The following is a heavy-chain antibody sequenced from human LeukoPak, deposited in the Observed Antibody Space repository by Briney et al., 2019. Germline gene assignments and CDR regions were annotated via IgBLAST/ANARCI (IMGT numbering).Heavy chain of an antibody. CDR2: INPNSGGT. V-gene: IGHV1-2*02. Sequence: ASVKVSCKASGYTFNDYYMHWVRQAPGPGLEWMVWINPNSGGTDYAQKFQGRVTLIRDTSISTAYMELSRLTSDDTAVYYCARGRYCGETTCSDFDSWGQGTLVTVSS. CDR3: ARGRYCGETTCSDFDS. CDR1: GYTFNDYY. D-gene: IGHD2-21*01. J-gene: IGHJ4*02.